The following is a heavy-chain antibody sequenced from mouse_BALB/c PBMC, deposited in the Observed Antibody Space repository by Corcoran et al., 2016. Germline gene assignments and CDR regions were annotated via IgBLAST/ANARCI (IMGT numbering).Heavy chain of an antibody. Sequence: QIQLVQSGPELKKPGETVKISCKASGYTFTNYGMNWVKQAPGKGLKWMGWINTYTGEPTYADAFKGRFAFSLETSASTAYLQINNLKNEDMATYFCATMITSWFAYWGQGTLVTVSA. D-gene: IGHD2-4*01. J-gene: IGHJ3*01. CDR2: INTYTGEP. CDR3: ATMITSWFAY. V-gene: IGHV9-1*02. CDR1: GYTFTNYG.